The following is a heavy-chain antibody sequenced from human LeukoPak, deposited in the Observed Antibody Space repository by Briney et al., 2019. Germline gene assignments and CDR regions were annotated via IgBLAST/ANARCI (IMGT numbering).Heavy chain of an antibody. CDR2: IYHGGDA. CDR3: ARLGGGYAFFDY. V-gene: IGHV4-4*02. CDR1: GGSIYSHSW. Sequence: SGTLSLTCSISGGSIYSHSWWSWVRQPPGKGLEWIGEIYHGGDANYDPSLKSRVTISVDTSKNQFSLKLSSVTAADTALFYCARLGGGYAFFDYWGQGTLVTVSS. J-gene: IGHJ4*02. D-gene: IGHD5-12*01.